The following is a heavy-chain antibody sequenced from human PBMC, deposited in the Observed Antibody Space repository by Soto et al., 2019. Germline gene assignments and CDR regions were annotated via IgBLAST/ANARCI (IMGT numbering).Heavy chain of an antibody. Sequence: EVQLVESGGGLVQPGGSLRLSCAASGFTLSDHYMDWVRQAPGKGLEWIGRSRNKASKYTTEYAASVRGRFTTSRQESDNPLYLQMNSRNTEDTAVYDCARRPDDGWSGAYFHYWGQGNLVTVSP. D-gene: IGHD4-17*01. J-gene: IGHJ4*02. CDR1: GFTLSDHY. V-gene: IGHV3-72*01. CDR3: ARRPDDGWSGAYFHY. CDR2: SRNKASKYTT.